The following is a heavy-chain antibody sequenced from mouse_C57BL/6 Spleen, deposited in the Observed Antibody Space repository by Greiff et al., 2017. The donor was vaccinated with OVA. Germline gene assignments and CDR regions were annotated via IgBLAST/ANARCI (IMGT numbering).Heavy chain of an antibody. CDR3: AAFITTVVGAMDY. CDR1: GYAFSSSW. CDR2: IYPGDGDT. J-gene: IGHJ4*01. V-gene: IGHV1-82*01. D-gene: IGHD1-1*01. Sequence: QVQLQQSGPELVKPGASVKISCKASGYAFSSSWMNWVKQRPGKGLEWIGRIYPGDGDTNYNGKFKGKATLTADKSSSTAYMQLSSLTSEDSAVYFCAAFITTVVGAMDYWGQGTSVTVSS.